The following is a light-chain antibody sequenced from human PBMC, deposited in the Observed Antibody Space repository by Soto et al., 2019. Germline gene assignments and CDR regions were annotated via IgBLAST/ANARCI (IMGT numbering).Light chain of an antibody. Sequence: QSVLTQPPSMSAAPGQQVTISCSGSSSNIGNSYVSWYQQLPGTAPRLLIYDNNKRPSEIPDRFSGSKSGTAATLGITGLQTGDEADYYCGTWDSSLRAVVFGGGTKLTVL. CDR2: DNN. J-gene: IGLJ2*01. CDR1: SSNIGNSY. V-gene: IGLV1-51*01. CDR3: GTWDSSLRAVV.